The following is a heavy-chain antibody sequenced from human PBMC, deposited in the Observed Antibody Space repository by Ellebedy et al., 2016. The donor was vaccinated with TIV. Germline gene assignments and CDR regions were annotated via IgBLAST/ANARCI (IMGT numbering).Heavy chain of an antibody. CDR1: GFTFSSYS. Sequence: GESLKISXAASGFTFSSYSMNWVRQAPGKGLEWVSYISSSSSTIYYADSVKGRFTISRDNSKNTLYLQMNSLRAEDTAVYYCARGGGGAARPLYYFDYWGQGTLVTVSS. D-gene: IGHD3-16*01. V-gene: IGHV3-48*01. CDR2: ISSSSSTI. CDR3: ARGGGGAARPLYYFDY. J-gene: IGHJ4*02.